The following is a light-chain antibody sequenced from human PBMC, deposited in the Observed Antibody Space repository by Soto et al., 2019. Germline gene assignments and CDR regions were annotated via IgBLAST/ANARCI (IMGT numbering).Light chain of an antibody. CDR1: SSEVGDYNY. V-gene: IGLV2-14*01. CDR2: EVS. Sequence: TQAPSAPWSPVRSITISCTVTSSEVGDYNYVSCCQHDASEAPKLMIYEVSNRPSGVSDRFSCSKSGNTASLTIPGLQAEEDADYYCRSYTSSSNYVFGPGTKVTVL. J-gene: IGLJ1*01. CDR3: RSYTSSSNYV.